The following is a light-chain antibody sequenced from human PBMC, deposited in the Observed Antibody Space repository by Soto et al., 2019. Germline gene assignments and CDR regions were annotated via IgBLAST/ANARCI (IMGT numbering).Light chain of an antibody. CDR3: QQYGNSPQT. CDR2: EAS. V-gene: IGKV3-20*01. Sequence: EIVLTQSPGTLSLSPGERATLSCRASQSVSSTYVAWYQQKPGQTPKLLIYEASTRATGIPDRFSGSGSGIDYTLTIHRLEPEDFGVYYCQQYGNSPQTFGQGTKVHIK. J-gene: IGKJ1*01. CDR1: QSVSSTY.